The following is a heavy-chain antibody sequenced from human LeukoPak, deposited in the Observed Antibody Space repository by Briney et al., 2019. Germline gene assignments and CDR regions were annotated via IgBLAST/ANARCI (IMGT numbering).Heavy chain of an antibody. CDR2: MYPVDSDT. CDR1: GYSFINHW. D-gene: IGHD3-22*01. CDR3: ARLIYDSSGYFDY. Sequence: GESLNISCKASGYSFINHWIGWVRQKPGKGLEWVGIMYPVDSDTRYSPSFQGQVSISADKSLSTAYLQWSSLKASDTAMYYCARLIYDSSGYFDYWGQGTLVTVSS. V-gene: IGHV5-51*01. J-gene: IGHJ4*02.